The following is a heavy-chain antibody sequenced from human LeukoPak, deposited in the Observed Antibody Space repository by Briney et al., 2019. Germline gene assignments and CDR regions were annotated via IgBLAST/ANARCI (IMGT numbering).Heavy chain of an antibody. CDR2: IIPMFGTA. D-gene: IGHD7-27*01. CDR1: GGTFSSYA. CDR3: ARVRSGRGLPKTGEGHYFDY. Sequence: SVKVSCKASGGTFSSYAIRWVRQAPGQGLEWMGGIIPMFGTADYAQKLQGRVTITADKSTSTAYMELSSLRSEDTAVYYCARVRSGRGLPKTGEGHYFDYWGQGTLVTVSS. V-gene: IGHV1-69*06. J-gene: IGHJ4*02.